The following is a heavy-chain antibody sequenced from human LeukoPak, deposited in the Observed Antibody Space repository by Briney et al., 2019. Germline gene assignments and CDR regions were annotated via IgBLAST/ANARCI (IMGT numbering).Heavy chain of an antibody. CDR1: GFIVSSNY. V-gene: IGHV3-53*01. J-gene: IGHJ4*02. CDR3: ATGVGKFDY. Sequence: TGGSLRLSCAASGFIVSSNYMSWVRQAPGKGLEWVSVIYTGGSTYYADSVKGRVTISRDNSKNTLYLQMNSLRAEDTAMYYCATGVGKFDYWGQGTLVTVSS. D-gene: IGHD3-3*01. CDR2: IYTGGST.